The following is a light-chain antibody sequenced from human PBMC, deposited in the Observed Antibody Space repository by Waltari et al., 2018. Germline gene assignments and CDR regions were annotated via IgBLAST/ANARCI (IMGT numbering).Light chain of an antibody. CDR3: SSYTNINTVV. CDR1: SSDVGAYNY. J-gene: IGLJ3*02. Sequence: QSALTQPVSVSASPGQSITISCTGTSSDVGAYNYVSWYQQHPGKAPKLLIYDVTYRPSGVSDRFSGSKSVNTASLTISGLQAEDEAEYYCSSYTNINTVVFGGGTKLTVL. V-gene: IGLV2-14*03. CDR2: DVT.